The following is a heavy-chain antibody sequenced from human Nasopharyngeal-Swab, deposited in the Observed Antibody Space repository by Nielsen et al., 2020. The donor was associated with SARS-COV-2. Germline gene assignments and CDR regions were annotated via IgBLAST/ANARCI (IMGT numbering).Heavy chain of an antibody. CDR2: ISYDGSNK. V-gene: IGHV3-30*03. CDR1: GFTFSSYG. J-gene: IGHJ3*01. Sequence: GEPLKISCAASGFTFSSYGMHWVRQAPGKGLEWVAVISYDGSNKYYADSVKGRFTISRDNSKNTLYLQMNSLRAEDTAVYYCAIGGGYDFWAVFEAWGQGTMVTVSS. CDR3: AIGGGYDFWAVFEA. D-gene: IGHD3-3*01.